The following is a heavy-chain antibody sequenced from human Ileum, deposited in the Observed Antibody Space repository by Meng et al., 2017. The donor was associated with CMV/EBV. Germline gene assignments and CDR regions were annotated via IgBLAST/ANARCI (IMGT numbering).Heavy chain of an antibody. Sequence: GESLKISCVASGLTFSKYWMHWVRQAPGKGLVWVANIKRDGNEKFYVDSVKGRFTISRDNAKDSLYLQMNSLRVDDTAVYFCARTPGYCSDADCYSNHFDYWGQGTLVTVSS. CDR3: ARTPGYCSDADCYSNHFDY. V-gene: IGHV3-7*01. CDR1: GLTFSKYW. CDR2: IKRDGNEK. J-gene: IGHJ4*02. D-gene: IGHD2-15*01.